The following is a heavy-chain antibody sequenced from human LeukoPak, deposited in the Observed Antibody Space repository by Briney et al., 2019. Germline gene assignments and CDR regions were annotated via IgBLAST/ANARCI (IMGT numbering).Heavy chain of an antibody. V-gene: IGHV3-23*01. Sequence: PGGSLRLSCAASGFTFNTYAMSWVRQAPGKGLEWVSGIRGSDYTTYYADSVKGRFTISRDNSKNTLFLQMNSLRVEDTAVYYCAKVHLRIEIYAFDVWGQGTMVTVSS. D-gene: IGHD1-26*01. CDR2: IRGSDYTT. J-gene: IGHJ3*01. CDR3: AKVHLRIEIYAFDV. CDR1: GFTFNTYA.